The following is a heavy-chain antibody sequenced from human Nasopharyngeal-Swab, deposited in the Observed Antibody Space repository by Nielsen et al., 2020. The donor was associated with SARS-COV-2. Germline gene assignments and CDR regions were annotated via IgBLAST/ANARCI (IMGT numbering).Heavy chain of an antibody. Sequence: SDTLSLTCTVSGGAISSYDWSGIRQRPGKGLGWIGYIYYSGSTNYNPSLKSRVSISVDTSKNQFSLKLSSVTTADTAVYYCARVAPLSTMVRGVHYGMDVWGQGTTVTVSS. D-gene: IGHD3-10*01. CDR2: IYYSGST. CDR3: ARVAPLSTMVRGVHYGMDV. CDR1: GGAISSYD. J-gene: IGHJ6*02. V-gene: IGHV4-59*01.